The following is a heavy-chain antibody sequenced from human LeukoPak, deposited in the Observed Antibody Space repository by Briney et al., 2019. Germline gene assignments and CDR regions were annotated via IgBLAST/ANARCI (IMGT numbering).Heavy chain of an antibody. CDR3: ARVWYDSGNHLYFYYGLDV. V-gene: IGHV1-18*01. D-gene: IGHD3-22*01. J-gene: IGHJ6*02. CDR1: GYTFTTYG. Sequence: ASVKVSCKASGYTFTTYGITWVRQAPGQGLEWMGWVSAYSGDTDYAQSLQGRVTMTTDTSTSTAYMELTPLRSDDTAVYYCARVWYDSGNHLYFYYGLDVWGQGTTVTVSS. CDR2: VSAYSGDT.